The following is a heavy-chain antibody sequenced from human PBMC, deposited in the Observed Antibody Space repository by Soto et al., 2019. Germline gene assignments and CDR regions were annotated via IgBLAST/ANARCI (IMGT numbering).Heavy chain of an antibody. CDR3: AKDAATTGYYYYYYMDV. J-gene: IGHJ6*03. CDR1: GFTFSSYA. D-gene: IGHD4-17*01. CDR2: ISGSGGST. V-gene: IGHV3-23*01. Sequence: VQLLESGGGLVQPGGSLRLSCAASGFTFSSYAMSWVRQAPGKGLEWVSAISGSGGSTYYADSVKGRFTISRDNSKNTLYLQMNSLRAEDTAVYYCAKDAATTGYYYYYYMDVWGKGTTVTVSS.